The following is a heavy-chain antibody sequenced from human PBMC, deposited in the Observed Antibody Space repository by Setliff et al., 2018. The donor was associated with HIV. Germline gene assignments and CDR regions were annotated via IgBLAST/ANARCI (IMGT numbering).Heavy chain of an antibody. CDR2: VNHRGST. D-gene: IGHD6-13*01. J-gene: IGHJ4*02. CDR1: GGSFSDYY. V-gene: IGHV4-34*01. CDR3: ARESPSSSWFYFDF. Sequence: SETLSLTCAVYGGSFSDYYWTWIRQSPGKGLEWIGEVNHRGSTNYNPSLKSRVTVSVDTSKNQFSLKLGSVTAADTAVYYCARESPSSSWFYFDFWGQGTLVTVSS.